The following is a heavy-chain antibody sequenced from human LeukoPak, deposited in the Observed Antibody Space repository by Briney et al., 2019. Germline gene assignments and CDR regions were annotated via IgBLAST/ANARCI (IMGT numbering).Heavy chain of an antibody. Sequence: ASVKVSCKASGGTFSSYAISWVRQAPGQGLEWMVRIIPIFGTANYAQKFQGRVTITTDESTSTAYMELSSLRSEDTAVYYCATVKRAYSSSFDPWGQGTLVTVSS. CDR2: IIPIFGTA. J-gene: IGHJ5*02. V-gene: IGHV1-69*05. D-gene: IGHD6-6*01. CDR3: ATVKRAYSSSFDP. CDR1: GGTFSSYA.